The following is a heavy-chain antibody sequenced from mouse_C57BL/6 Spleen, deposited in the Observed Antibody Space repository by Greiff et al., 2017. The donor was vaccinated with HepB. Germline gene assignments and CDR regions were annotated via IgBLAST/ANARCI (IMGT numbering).Heavy chain of an antibody. J-gene: IGHJ1*03. CDR1: GYTFTSYW. CDR3: ARHDGYYPYWYFDV. Sequence: QVQLQQSGTELVKPGASVKLSCKASGYTFTSYWITWVKQRPGQGLEWIGDIYPGSGSTNYNEKFKSKATLTVDTSSSTAYMQLSSLTSEDSAVYYCARHDGYYPYWYFDVWGTGTTVTVSS. V-gene: IGHV1-55*01. CDR2: IYPGSGST. D-gene: IGHD2-3*01.